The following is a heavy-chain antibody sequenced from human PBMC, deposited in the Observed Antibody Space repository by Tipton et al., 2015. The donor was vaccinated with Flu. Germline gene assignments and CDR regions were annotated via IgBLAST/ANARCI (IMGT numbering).Heavy chain of an antibody. CDR1: GYTFTRYG. D-gene: IGHD6-19*01. Sequence: QLVQSGAEVKKPGASVQVYCKASGYTFTRYGIRWVRQAPGQGLEWMGWISAYNGNTNYAQKLQGRVTMTTDTSTSTAYMELRSLRSDETAVYYCARDPKYKQWLVRFDYWGQGTLVTVSS. J-gene: IGHJ4*02. CDR3: ARDPKYKQWLVRFDY. V-gene: IGHV1-18*01. CDR2: ISAYNGNT.